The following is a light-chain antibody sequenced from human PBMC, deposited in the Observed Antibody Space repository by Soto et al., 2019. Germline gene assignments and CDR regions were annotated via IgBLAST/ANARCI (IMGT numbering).Light chain of an antibody. CDR2: SNN. J-gene: IGLJ2*01. CDR3: AAWDDSLNVLV. V-gene: IGLV1-44*01. Sequence: VLTQPPSVSGTPGQRVTISCSGSSSNIGSKSVSWYQHLPQTAPKLLIYSNNQRPSGVPDRFSGSKSGTSASLAISGLQSDDETQYYCAAWDDSLNVLVFGGGTQLTVL. CDR1: SSNIGSKS.